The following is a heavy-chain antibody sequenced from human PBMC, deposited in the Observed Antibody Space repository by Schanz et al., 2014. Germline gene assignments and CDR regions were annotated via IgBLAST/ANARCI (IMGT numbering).Heavy chain of an antibody. CDR1: GFTLSDKY. V-gene: IGHV3-23*01. CDR2: ISGSGGST. D-gene: IGHD6-19*01. J-gene: IGHJ4*02. Sequence: EVQLLESGGGLVQPGGSLRLSCAASGFTLSDKYMRWIRQAPGKGLEWVSAISGSGGSTYYADSVKGRFTISRDNSKNTLYLQMNRLRAEDTALYYCAIIGVMVAVAGTRADYWGRGTLVTVSS. CDR3: AIIGVMVAVAGTRADY.